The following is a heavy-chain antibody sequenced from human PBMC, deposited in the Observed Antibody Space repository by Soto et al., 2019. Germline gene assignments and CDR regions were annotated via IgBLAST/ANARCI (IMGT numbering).Heavy chain of an antibody. J-gene: IGHJ3*02. V-gene: IGHV3-7*01. D-gene: IGHD2-2*01. Sequence: EVQLVESGGGLVQPGGSLRLSCAASGFTFSSYWMSWVRQAPGKGLEWVANIKQDGSEKYYVDSVKGRFTMSRDNAKNSLYLQMNSLRAEDTAVYYCASYCSSTSCYSGAFDIWGQGTMVTVSS. CDR1: GFTFSSYW. CDR2: IKQDGSEK. CDR3: ASYCSSTSCYSGAFDI.